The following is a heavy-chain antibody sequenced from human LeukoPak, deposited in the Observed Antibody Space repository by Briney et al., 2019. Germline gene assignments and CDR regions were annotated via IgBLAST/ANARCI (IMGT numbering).Heavy chain of an antibody. V-gene: IGHV4-39*07. CDR3: ARGTWELRDFDY. J-gene: IGHJ4*02. Sequence: SETLSLTCTVSGGSISSSSHYWGWIRQPPGNGLEWIGSIYYSGSTHFNPSLKSRVTISLDTSKNQFSLKLSSVTAADTAVYFCARGTWELRDFDYWGQGTLVTVSS. CDR2: IYYSGST. CDR1: GGSISSSSHY. D-gene: IGHD1-26*01.